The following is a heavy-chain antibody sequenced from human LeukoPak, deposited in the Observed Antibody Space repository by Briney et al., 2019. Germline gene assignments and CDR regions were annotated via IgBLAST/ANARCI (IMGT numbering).Heavy chain of an antibody. D-gene: IGHD4-11*01. J-gene: IGHJ4*02. V-gene: IGHV4-4*09. CDR1: GGSISRYY. CDR3: AIRSAVTTFYFDY. CDR2: IYTSGST. Sequence: SETLSLICTVSGGSISRYYWSWIRQPPGKGLEWVGYIYTSGSTKYSPSLKSRVTILVDTSKNQFSLKLSSVTAADTAVYYCAIRSAVTTFYFDYCCQGTLVTVSS.